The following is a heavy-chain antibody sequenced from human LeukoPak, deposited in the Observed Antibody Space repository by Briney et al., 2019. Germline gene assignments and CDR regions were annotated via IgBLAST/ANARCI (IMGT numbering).Heavy chain of an antibody. D-gene: IGHD3/OR15-3a*01. V-gene: IGHV3-7*01. CDR3: ARLPRLISYYFDY. CDR1: GFTFSSYW. CDR2: IKQDGSEK. Sequence: GGSLRLSCAASGFTFSSYWMSWVRQAPGKGLEWVANIKQDGSEKYYVDSVKGRFTISRDNAKNSLYLQMNSLRAEDTAVYYCARLPRLISYYFDYWGQGTLVTVSS. J-gene: IGHJ4*02.